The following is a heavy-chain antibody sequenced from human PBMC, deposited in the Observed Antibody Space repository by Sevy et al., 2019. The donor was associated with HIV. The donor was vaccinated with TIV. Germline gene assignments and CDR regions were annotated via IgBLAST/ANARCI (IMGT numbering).Heavy chain of an antibody. V-gene: IGHV3-21*01. Sequence: GGSLRLSCAASGFTFSSYSMNWVRQAPGKGLEWVSSISSSSSYIYYADSVKGRFTISRDNAKNSLYLQMNSLRAEDTAVYYCARAFYDFWGGYYDFDYWGQGTLVTVSS. CDR1: GFTFSSYS. J-gene: IGHJ4*02. CDR2: ISSSSSYI. CDR3: ARAFYDFWGGYYDFDY. D-gene: IGHD3-3*01.